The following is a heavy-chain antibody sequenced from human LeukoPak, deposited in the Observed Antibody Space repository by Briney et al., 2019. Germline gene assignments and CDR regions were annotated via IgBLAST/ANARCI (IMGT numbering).Heavy chain of an antibody. J-gene: IGHJ4*02. CDR1: GFTFSSYW. CDR3: TRMWKWELPTPPDY. Sequence: GGSLRLSCAASGFTFSSYWMHWVRQAPGKGLEWVGFIRSKAYGGTTEYAASVKGRFTISRDDSKSIVYLQMNSLKTEDTAVYYCTRMWKWELPTPPDYWGQGTLVTVSS. D-gene: IGHD1-26*01. CDR2: IRSKAYGGTT. V-gene: IGHV3-49*04.